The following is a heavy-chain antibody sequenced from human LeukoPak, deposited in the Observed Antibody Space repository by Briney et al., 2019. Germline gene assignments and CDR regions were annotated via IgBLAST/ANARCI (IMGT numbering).Heavy chain of an antibody. CDR1: GCTFSYSI. CDR2: IYPGDSET. D-gene: IGHD2-2*01. CDR3: ARLPAASAMRGDY. V-gene: IGHV5-51*01. Sequence: GASLKICCKGSGCTFSYSIIGGGRQMPGEGLGWMGIIYPGDSETRYSPSFQGQVTISADKSISSAYLQRSSLRASDTAMYYCARLPAASAMRGDYWGQGTLVTVSS. J-gene: IGHJ4*02.